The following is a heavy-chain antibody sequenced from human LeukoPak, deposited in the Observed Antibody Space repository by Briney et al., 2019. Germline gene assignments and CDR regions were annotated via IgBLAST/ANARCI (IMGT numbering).Heavy chain of an antibody. CDR1: GDSISSGAYY. CDR3: ARDQSYWDFDP. CDR2: IYYSGST. D-gene: IGHD1-26*01. V-gene: IGHV4-39*07. J-gene: IGHJ5*02. Sequence: SETLSLTCTVSGDSISSGAYYWNWIRQPPGKGLEWIGSIYYSGSTYYNPSLKSRVTISVDTSKNQFSLKLSSVTAADTAVYYCARDQSYWDFDPWGQGTLVTVSS.